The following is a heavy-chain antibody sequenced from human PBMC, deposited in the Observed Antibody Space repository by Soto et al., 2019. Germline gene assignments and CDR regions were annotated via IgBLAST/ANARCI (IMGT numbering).Heavy chain of an antibody. J-gene: IGHJ6*02. CDR2: ISYDGSNK. V-gene: IGHV3-30-3*01. CDR1: GFTFSSYA. Sequence: GSLRLSCAASGFTFSSYAMHWVRQAPGKGLEWVAVISYDGSNKYYADSVKGRFTISRDNSKNTLYLQMNSLRAEDTAVYYCARGYCSSTSCYTGGFYYYYYGMDVWGQGTTVTVSS. D-gene: IGHD2-2*02. CDR3: ARGYCSSTSCYTGGFYYYYYGMDV.